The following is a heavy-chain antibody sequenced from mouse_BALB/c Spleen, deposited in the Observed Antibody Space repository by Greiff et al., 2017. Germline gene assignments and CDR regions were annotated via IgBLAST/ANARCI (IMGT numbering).Heavy chain of an antibody. CDR3: ARSPYGNSIDY. J-gene: IGHJ2*01. CDR1: GYTFTSYW. V-gene: IGHV1-87*01. CDR2: IYPGDGDT. Sequence: VQLQQSGAELARPGASVKLSCKASGYTFTSYWMQWVKQRPGQGLEWIGAIYPGDGDTRYTQKFKGKATLTADKSSSTAYMQLSSLASEDSAVYYCARSPYGNSIDYWGQGTTLTVSS. D-gene: IGHD2-10*02.